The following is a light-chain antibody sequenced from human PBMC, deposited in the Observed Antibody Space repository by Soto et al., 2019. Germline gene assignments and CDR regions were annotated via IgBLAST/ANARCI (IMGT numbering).Light chain of an antibody. Sequence: DIQMTQSPSTLSASVGDRVTITCRASQSISSWLAWYQQKPGKAPKLLIYDASSLESGVPSRFSGSGSGTAFTLTISSLQPDDFATYCCQQYNSYSLTWTFGQGTKVEIK. J-gene: IGKJ1*01. V-gene: IGKV1-5*01. CDR3: QQYNSYSLTWT. CDR2: DAS. CDR1: QSISSW.